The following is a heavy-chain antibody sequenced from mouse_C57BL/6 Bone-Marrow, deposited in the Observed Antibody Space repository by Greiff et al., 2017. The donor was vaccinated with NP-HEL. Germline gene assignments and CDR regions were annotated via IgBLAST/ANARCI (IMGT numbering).Heavy chain of an antibody. CDR2: IDPSDSYT. CDR3: ARTHWFAY. J-gene: IGHJ3*01. V-gene: IGHV1-59*01. Sequence: QVHVKQPGAELVRPGTSVKLSCKASGYTFTSYWMHWVKQRPGQGLEWIRVIDPSDSYTNYNQKFKGKATLTVDTSSSTAYMQLSSLTSEDSAVYYCARTHWFAYWGQGTLVTVSA. CDR1: GYTFTSYW.